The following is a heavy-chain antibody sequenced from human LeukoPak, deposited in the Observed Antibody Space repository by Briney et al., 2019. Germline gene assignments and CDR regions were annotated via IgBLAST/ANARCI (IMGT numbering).Heavy chain of an antibody. D-gene: IGHD1-26*01. J-gene: IGHJ4*02. V-gene: IGHV4-39*01. CDR3: ARRRRLGPSLDC. Sequence: SETLSLTCTVSGGSINSSFYWDWIRQPPGKGLEWIGSVYYSGTTYYNTSFKSRITISVDTSKTVLSLKLTSVTAADTAVYFCARRRRLGPSLDCWGQGTLVAVSS. CDR2: VYYSGTT. CDR1: GGSINSSFY.